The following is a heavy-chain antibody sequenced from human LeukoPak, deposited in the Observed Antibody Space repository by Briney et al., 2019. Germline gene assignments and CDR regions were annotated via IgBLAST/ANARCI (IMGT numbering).Heavy chain of an antibody. CDR3: AADTQKTVVPSTDH. D-gene: IGHD4-23*01. CDR2: FDPDDGET. Sequence: ASVKASCKVSGYSLIDLSMYWVRQAPRKGLEWMGGFDPDDGETTYAQRFQGRVTITEDTSTDTAYMELTNLRSDDTAVYYCAADTQKTVVPSTDHWGQGTLVTVSS. J-gene: IGHJ4*02. V-gene: IGHV1-24*01. CDR1: GYSLIDLS.